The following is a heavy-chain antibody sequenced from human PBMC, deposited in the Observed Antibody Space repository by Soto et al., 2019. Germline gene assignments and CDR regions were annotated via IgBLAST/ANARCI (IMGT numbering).Heavy chain of an antibody. CDR1: GYTFTTKF. J-gene: IGHJ4*02. D-gene: IGHD3-3*01. CDR2: INPSAGSA. CDR3: ARLAIFKGFDY. V-gene: IGHV1-46*01. Sequence: QVQLVQSGAEVKKPGASVKVSCKASGYTFTTKFIHWVRQAPGQGLEWMGFINPSAGSAIYAQNFQXRXTXTXXTATSTVYMDLSSLRSDDTAVYYCARLAIFKGFDYWGQGTLVTVSS.